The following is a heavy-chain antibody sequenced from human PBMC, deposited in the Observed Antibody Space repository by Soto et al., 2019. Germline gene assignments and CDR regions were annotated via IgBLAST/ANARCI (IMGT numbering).Heavy chain of an antibody. V-gene: IGHV1-69*02. CDR2: IIPILGIA. D-gene: IGHD6-19*01. CDR3: ARAAVAGTLDY. CDR1: GGTFSSYT. Sequence: QVQLVQSGAEVKKPGSSVKVSCKASGGTFSSYTISWVRQAPGQGLEWMGRIIPILGIANYAQKFQGRVTITADKSTSTAYMVLSSLRSEDTAVYYCARAAVAGTLDYWGQGTLVTVSS. J-gene: IGHJ4*02.